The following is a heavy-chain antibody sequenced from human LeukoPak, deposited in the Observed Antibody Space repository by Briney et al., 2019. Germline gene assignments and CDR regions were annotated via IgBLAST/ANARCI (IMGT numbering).Heavy chain of an antibody. D-gene: IGHD2-2*02. Sequence: PGGSLRLSCAASGFTFSSYAMHWVRQAPGKGLEWVAVISYDGSNKYYADSVKGRFTISRDNSKNTLYLQMNSLRAEDTAVYYCAREESVVPAAIRYYYYMDVWGKGTTVTVSS. V-gene: IGHV3-30-3*01. CDR1: GFTFSSYA. J-gene: IGHJ6*03. CDR2: ISYDGSNK. CDR3: AREESVVPAAIRYYYYMDV.